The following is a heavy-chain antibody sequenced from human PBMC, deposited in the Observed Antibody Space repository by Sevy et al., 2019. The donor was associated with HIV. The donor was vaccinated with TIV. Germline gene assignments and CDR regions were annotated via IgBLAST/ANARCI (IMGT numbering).Heavy chain of an antibody. CDR2: ISFDGTDK. V-gene: IGHV3-30-3*01. CDR1: GFTFSSYP. J-gene: IGHJ3*01. CDR3: VRETTMLPRGAFDF. Sequence: GGSLRLSCAASGFTFSSYPMHWVRQAPGKGLEWVSFISFDGTDKYYADSVKGRFTITRDNSKKTLFLQMNSLSAEDTAFYYCVRETTMLPRGAFDFWGQGTMVTVSS. D-gene: IGHD3-10*01.